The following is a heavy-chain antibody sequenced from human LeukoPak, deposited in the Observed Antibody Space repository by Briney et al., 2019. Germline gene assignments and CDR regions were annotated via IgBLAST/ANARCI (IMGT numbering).Heavy chain of an antibody. Sequence: GSLRLSCTASGFTFGDYAMSWFRQPPGKGLEWIGSIYHSGSTYYNPSLKSRVTISVDTSKNQFSLKLSSVSAADTAVYYCARDSYYYGSGSYVVAGYYFDYWGQGTLVTVSS. CDR3: ARDSYYYGSGSYVVAGYYFDY. CDR1: GFTFGDYA. V-gene: IGHV4-38-2*02. J-gene: IGHJ4*02. CDR2: IYHSGST. D-gene: IGHD3-10*01.